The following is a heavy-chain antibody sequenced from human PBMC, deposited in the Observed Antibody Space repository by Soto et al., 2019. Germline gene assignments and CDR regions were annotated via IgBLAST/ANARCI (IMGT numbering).Heavy chain of an antibody. CDR2: ISGSGGST. CDR1: GFTFSHYD. J-gene: IGHJ4*02. Sequence: GGSLRLSCAASGFTFSHYDMNWVRQAPGKGLEWVSAISGSGGSTSYADSVKGRFTISRDNSKNTLYLQMNSLRAEDTAVYYCASLLYYYDSSGYLGYFDYWGQGTLVTVSS. D-gene: IGHD3-22*01. V-gene: IGHV3-23*01. CDR3: ASLLYYYDSSGYLGYFDY.